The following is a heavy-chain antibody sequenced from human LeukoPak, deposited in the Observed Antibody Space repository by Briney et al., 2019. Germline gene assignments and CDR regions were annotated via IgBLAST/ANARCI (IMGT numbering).Heavy chain of an antibody. D-gene: IGHD6-19*01. Sequence: AGGSLRLSCAASGFTFSTYNMNWIRQPPGKGLEWIANIYYSGSTYYNPSLKSRVTISVDTSKNQFSLKLGSVTAADMAVYYCARRGSSGRSFDYWGQGTLVTVSS. V-gene: IGHV4-39*01. CDR1: GFTFSTYN. CDR2: IYYSGST. J-gene: IGHJ4*02. CDR3: ARRGSSGRSFDY.